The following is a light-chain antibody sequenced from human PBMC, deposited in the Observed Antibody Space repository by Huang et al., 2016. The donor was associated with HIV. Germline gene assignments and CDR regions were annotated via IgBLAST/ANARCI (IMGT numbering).Light chain of an antibody. J-gene: IGKJ2*01. CDR2: DAS. V-gene: IGKV3-11*01. Sequence: EIVLTQSPDTLSLSPGERATLSCRASQTVSKYLAWYQHKPGQSARILIYDASKRAAGIPARCSGSGAGTDFTLSISSLEPEDVAVYYCQQRDNWPPMYTFGQGTKLEIK. CDR1: QTVSKY. CDR3: QQRDNWPPMYT.